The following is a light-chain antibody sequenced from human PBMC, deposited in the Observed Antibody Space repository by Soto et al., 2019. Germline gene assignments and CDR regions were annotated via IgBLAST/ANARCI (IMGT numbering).Light chain of an antibody. J-gene: IGKJ2*01. CDR1: QSLLESNGYNY. V-gene: IGKV2-28*01. Sequence: DIVMTQSPLSLPATPGEPASISCRSSQSLLESNGYNYLDWYLQKPGQSPQLLIYLGSNRASGVPDRFSGSGSGTDFTLKISRVEAEDVGVYYCMQGLQSRTFGQGTKVDIK. CDR3: MQGLQSRT. CDR2: LGS.